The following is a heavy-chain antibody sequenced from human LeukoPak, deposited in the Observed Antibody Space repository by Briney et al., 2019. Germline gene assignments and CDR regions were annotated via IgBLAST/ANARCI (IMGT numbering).Heavy chain of an antibody. V-gene: IGHV4-59*01. J-gene: IGHJ2*01. Sequence: PSETLSLTCTVSGGSISSYYWSWIRQPPGKGLEWIGYIYYSGSTNYNPSLKSRVTISVDTSKNQFSLKLSSVTAAGTAVYYCASGTYGDYVSSWYFDLWGRGTLVTVSS. CDR2: IYYSGST. CDR1: GGSISSYY. CDR3: ASGTYGDYVSSWYFDL. D-gene: IGHD4-17*01.